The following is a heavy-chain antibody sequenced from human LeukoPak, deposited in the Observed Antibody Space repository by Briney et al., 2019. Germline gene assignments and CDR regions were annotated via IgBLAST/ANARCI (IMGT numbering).Heavy chain of an antibody. J-gene: IGHJ3*02. Sequence: SETLSLTCTVSGGSISSYYWSWIRQPPGKGLEWIGYIYYSGSTNYNPSLKSRVTISVDTFKNQFSLKLSSVTAADTAVYYCARDVVGAVAFDIWGQGTMVTVSS. V-gene: IGHV4-59*01. CDR2: IYYSGST. CDR1: GGSISSYY. CDR3: ARDVVGAVAFDI. D-gene: IGHD1-26*01.